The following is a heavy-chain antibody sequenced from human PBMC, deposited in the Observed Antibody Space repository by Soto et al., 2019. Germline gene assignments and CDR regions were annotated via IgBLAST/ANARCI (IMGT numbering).Heavy chain of an antibody. CDR1: GFTFSDYY. J-gene: IGHJ4*02. D-gene: IGHD6-13*01. V-gene: IGHV3-11*06. CDR3: ARLRASTWYLGGYLDY. CDR2: IVSGSDYT. Sequence: KPGGSLRLSCAASGFTFSDYYMTWIRQAPGKGLEWVSYIVSGSDYTNYADSVKGRFTISRDNAKNSLFLEMNSLRADDTAIYYCARLRASTWYLGGYLDYWGLGTLVTVSS.